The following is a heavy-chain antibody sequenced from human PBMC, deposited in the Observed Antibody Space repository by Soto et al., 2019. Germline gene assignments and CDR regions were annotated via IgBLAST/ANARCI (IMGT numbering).Heavy chain of an antibody. CDR3: ARANGIAVADPSYYYGMDV. Sequence: ALVTVSGNASAYTFTCDYMHWVRQAPGQGLVWMGWINPNSGGTNYAQKFQGWVTMTRDTSISTAYMELSRLRSDDTAVYYCARANGIAVADPSYYYGMDVWGQGTTVTVSS. D-gene: IGHD6-19*01. CDR1: AYTFTCDY. CDR2: INPNSGGT. J-gene: IGHJ6*02. V-gene: IGHV1-2*04.